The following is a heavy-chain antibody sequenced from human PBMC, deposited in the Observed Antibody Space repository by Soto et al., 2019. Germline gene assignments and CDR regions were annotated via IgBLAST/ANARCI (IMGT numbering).Heavy chain of an antibody. CDR2: ISAYNGNT. D-gene: IGHD3-10*01. CDR3: ARYPGVGGLFLDY. J-gene: IGHJ4*02. CDR1: GYTFTSYG. Sequence: QVQLVQSGAEVKKPGASVKVSCKASGYTFTSYGISWVRQAHGQGREWMGWISAYNGNTNDAQKLQGRVTMTTDTPTSTSYVELRSLRADDTAVYDCARYPGVGGLFLDYWGQGKLVTVSS. V-gene: IGHV1-18*01.